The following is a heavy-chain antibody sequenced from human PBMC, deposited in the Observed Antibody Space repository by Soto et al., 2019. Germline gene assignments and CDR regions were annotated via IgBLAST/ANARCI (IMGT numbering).Heavy chain of an antibody. CDR1: GGSISSGGYS. CDR2: IYHSGST. Sequence: SETLSLTCAVSGGSISSGGYSWSWIRQPPGKGLEWIGYIYHSGSTYYNPSLKSRVTISVDRSKNQFSLKLSSVTAADTAVYYCARAGMSKQTRTAGNWFDPWGQGTLVTVSS. CDR3: ARAGMSKQTRTAGNWFDP. J-gene: IGHJ5*02. V-gene: IGHV4-30-2*01. D-gene: IGHD3-10*01.